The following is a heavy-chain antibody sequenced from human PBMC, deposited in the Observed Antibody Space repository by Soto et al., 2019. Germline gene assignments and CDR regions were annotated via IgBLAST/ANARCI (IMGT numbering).Heavy chain of an antibody. V-gene: IGHV1-18*01. D-gene: IGHD3-3*01. J-gene: IGHJ6*02. Sequence: ASVKVSCKASGYRFSTYGISWVRQAPGQGLEWMGWISDYNGNTNYEKKFQGRVTMTRNTSISTAYMELSSLRSEDTAVYYCARGGDYDFWSGYLGRYYYNGMDVWGQGTTVTVSS. CDR3: ARGGDYDFWSGYLGRYYYNGMDV. CDR2: ISDYNGNT. CDR1: GYRFSTYG.